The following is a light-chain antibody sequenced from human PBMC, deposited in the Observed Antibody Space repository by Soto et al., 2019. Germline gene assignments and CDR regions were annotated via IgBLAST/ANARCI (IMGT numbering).Light chain of an antibody. V-gene: IGKV3-15*01. J-gene: IGKJ4*01. Sequence: EIVMPQSPATLSVSPGESAPLSCRASQSVSSNLAWYQQNPGQAPRLLIYGASTRATGIPARFSGSGSGTEFTLTISSLQSEDLAVYYCQKYNNWPPLTVGGGTKVDIK. CDR1: QSVSSN. CDR3: QKYNNWPPLT. CDR2: GAS.